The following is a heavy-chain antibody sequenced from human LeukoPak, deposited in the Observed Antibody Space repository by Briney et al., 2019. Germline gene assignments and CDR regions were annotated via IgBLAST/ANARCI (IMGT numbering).Heavy chain of an antibody. D-gene: IGHD3-10*01. Sequence: PGGSLRLSCAVSGITLSNYGMSWVRQAPGKGLEWVSGISGSGDSTFYADSVKGRFTISRDNSRNTLYLQMSSLRPEDTAVYYCTKWSGFGDDWGQGTLVTVSS. V-gene: IGHV3-23*01. CDR3: TKWSGFGDD. J-gene: IGHJ4*02. CDR1: GITLSNYG. CDR2: ISGSGDST.